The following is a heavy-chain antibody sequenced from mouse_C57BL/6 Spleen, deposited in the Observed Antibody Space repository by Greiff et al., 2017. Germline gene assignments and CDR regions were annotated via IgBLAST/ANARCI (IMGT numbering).Heavy chain of an antibody. V-gene: IGHV1-55*01. Sequence: QVQLQQPGAELVKPGASVKMSCKASGYTFTSYWITWVKQSPGQGLEWIGDIYPGSGSTNYNEKFKSKATLTVDTSSSTAYMQLSSLTSEDSAVYYCARYDDYDGWFAYWGQGTLVTVSA. CDR2: IYPGSGST. D-gene: IGHD2-4*01. J-gene: IGHJ3*01. CDR3: ARYDDYDGWFAY. CDR1: GYTFTSYW.